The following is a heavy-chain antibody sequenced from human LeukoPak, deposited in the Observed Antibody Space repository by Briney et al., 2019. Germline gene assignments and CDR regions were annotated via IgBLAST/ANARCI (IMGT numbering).Heavy chain of an antibody. CDR3: AKAEGYSYGYPAS. J-gene: IGHJ4*02. D-gene: IGHD5-18*01. Sequence: ISGSGGSTYYADSLKRRFTISRDNSKNTLYLQMDSLRAEDTAVYYCAKAEGYSYGYPASWGQGTLVTVSS. V-gene: IGHV3-23*01. CDR2: ISGSGGST.